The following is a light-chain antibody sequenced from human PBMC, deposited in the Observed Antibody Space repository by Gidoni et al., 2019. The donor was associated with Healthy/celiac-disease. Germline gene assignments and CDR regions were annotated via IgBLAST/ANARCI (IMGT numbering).Light chain of an antibody. CDR3: MQALQTCT. Sequence: DIVMTQSPLSLPVTPGEPASISCRSSQSLLHSNGYNYLDWYLQKPGQSPQLLIYLGSNRASGVPDRFSGSGSGTDFTLKISRVEAEDVGVYYCMQALQTCTFGGXTKVEIK. CDR1: QSLLHSNGYNY. V-gene: IGKV2-28*01. CDR2: LGS. J-gene: IGKJ4*01.